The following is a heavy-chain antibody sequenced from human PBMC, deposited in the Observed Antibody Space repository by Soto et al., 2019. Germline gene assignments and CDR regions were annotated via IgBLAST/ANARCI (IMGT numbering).Heavy chain of an antibody. J-gene: IGHJ5*02. V-gene: IGHV1-18*01. CDR2: ISAYNGNT. CDR1: GYTFTSYG. D-gene: IGHD3-10*01. CDR3: ARVAMVRGVDNWFDP. Sequence: SVKVSCKASGYTFTSYGISWVRQAPGQGLEWMGWISAYNGNTNYAQKLQGRVTMTTDTSTSTAYMELRSLRSDDTAVYYCARVAMVRGVDNWFDPWGQGTLVTVSS.